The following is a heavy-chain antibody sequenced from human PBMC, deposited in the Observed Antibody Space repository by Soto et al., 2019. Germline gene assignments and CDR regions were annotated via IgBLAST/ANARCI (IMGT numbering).Heavy chain of an antibody. D-gene: IGHD2-15*01. J-gene: IGHJ4*02. V-gene: IGHV3-64*01. CDR2: ISSNGGST. Sequence: GGSLRLSCAASGFTFSSYAMHWVRQAPGKGLEYVSAISSNGGSTYYANSVKGRFTISRDNSKNTLYLQMGSLRAEDMAVYYCARDPTHCSGGSCYRNGPYYWGQGTLVTVSS. CDR1: GFTFSSYA. CDR3: ARDPTHCSGGSCYRNGPYY.